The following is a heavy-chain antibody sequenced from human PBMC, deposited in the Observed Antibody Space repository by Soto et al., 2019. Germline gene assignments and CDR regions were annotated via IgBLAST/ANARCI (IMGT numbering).Heavy chain of an antibody. Sequence: GGSLRLSCAASGFTFSSYAMSWVRQAPGKGLEWVSSISGSGGGTYYADSVKGRFTFSRDNSRNTLYLQMNSLRAEDTAVYYCAKFGMATTKRSPPYYIDYWGQGALVTVSS. CDR3: AKFGMATTKRSPPYYIDY. D-gene: IGHD1-1*01. J-gene: IGHJ4*02. CDR2: ISGSGGGT. V-gene: IGHV3-23*01. CDR1: GFTFSSYA.